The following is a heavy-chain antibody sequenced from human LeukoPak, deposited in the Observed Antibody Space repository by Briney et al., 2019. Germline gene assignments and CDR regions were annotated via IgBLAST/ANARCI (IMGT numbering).Heavy chain of an antibody. J-gene: IGHJ4*02. V-gene: IGHV3-23*01. CDR1: LFTLICSL. CDR2: ISNNGGYT. Sequence: GGALRHSRVASLFTLICSLLSGVRPAPGKGLEWVSPISNNGGYTYYADSLRGGFTSSTDNPKSALCLQMNRLRAEDTGVYYCAKQIGYCSDVSCYFPYWGQGTRVSVSS. D-gene: IGHD2-15*01. CDR3: AKQIGYCSDVSCYFPY.